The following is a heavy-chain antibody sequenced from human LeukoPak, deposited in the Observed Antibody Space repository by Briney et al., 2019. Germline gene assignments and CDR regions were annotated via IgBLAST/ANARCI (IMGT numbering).Heavy chain of an antibody. D-gene: IGHD7-27*01. V-gene: IGHV3-23*01. Sequence: GGSLRLSCAASGFTFNSYAMNGVRQAPGKGLEWVSGISGGGGSTYYADSVRGRFTISRDNSKNTLYLQMNSLRAEDTAVYYCAKGRLAGVSDYWGQGTLVTVSS. CDR2: ISGGGGST. CDR1: GFTFNSYA. CDR3: AKGRLAGVSDY. J-gene: IGHJ4*02.